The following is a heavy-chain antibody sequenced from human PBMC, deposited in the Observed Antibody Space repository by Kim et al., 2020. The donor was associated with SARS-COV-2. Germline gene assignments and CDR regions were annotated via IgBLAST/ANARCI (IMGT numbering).Heavy chain of an antibody. J-gene: IGHJ4*02. CDR2: IYYTGST. V-gene: IGHV4-39*01. CDR1: GDSISSSSYY. Sequence: SETLSLTCTVSGDSISSSSYYWGWIRQPPGKGLEWIGSIYYTGSTYYNPSLKSRVTISVDTSKTQFSLKLSFVTAADTAVYYCARYSTDSSSYSDYWGQGTLVTVSS. CDR3: ARYSTDSSSYSDY. D-gene: IGHD6-6*01.